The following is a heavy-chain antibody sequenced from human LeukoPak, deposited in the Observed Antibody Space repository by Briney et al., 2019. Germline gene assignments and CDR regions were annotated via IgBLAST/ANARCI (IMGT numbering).Heavy chain of an antibody. D-gene: IGHD6-6*01. J-gene: IGHJ6*03. CDR3: ARSYSSSSHYYMDV. V-gene: IGHV1-2*02. Sequence: GASVKVSCKASGCTFTGYYIHWVRQAPGQGLEWMGWINPNSGGTNYAQKFQGRVTMTRDTSISTAYMELSRLRSDDTAVYYCARSYSSSSHYYMDVWGKGTTVTVSS. CDR1: GCTFTGYY. CDR2: INPNSGGT.